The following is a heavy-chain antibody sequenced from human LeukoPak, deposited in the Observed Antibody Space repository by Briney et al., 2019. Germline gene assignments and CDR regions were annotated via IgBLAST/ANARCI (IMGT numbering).Heavy chain of an antibody. CDR3: ARTVLWFGEIDGAFDI. V-gene: IGHV1-18*01. D-gene: IGHD3-10*01. J-gene: IGHJ3*02. CDR2: ISAYNGNT. CDR1: GYTFTSYG. Sequence: GASVKVSCKASGYTFTSYGISWVRQAPGQGLEWMGWISAYNGNTNYAQKLQGRVTMTTDTSTSTAYMELRSLRSDDTAVYYCARTVLWFGEIDGAFDIWGQGTMVTVSS.